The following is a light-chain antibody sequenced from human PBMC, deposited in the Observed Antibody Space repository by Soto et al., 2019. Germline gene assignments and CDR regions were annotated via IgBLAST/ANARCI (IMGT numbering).Light chain of an antibody. V-gene: IGKV3-20*01. CDR3: QQYGTTPQT. J-gene: IGKJ1*01. CDR1: QSVTGRY. CDR2: GAS. Sequence: EIVLTHSAGAVSLSPGERATLSCRASQSVTGRYLAWYQQRPGQAPRLLIYGASSRATGIPDRFSGSGSGTDFTLTISRLEPEDFVVYYCQQYGTTPQTFGQGTKVDIK.